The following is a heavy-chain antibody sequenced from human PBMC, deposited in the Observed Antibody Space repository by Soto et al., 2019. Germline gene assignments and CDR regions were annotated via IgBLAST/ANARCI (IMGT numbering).Heavy chain of an antibody. CDR3: ARGPAGDKVDY. D-gene: IGHD7-27*01. CDR1: GGSISSGGYF. CDR2: VYNIGST. J-gene: IGHJ4*02. V-gene: IGHV4-30-4*01. Sequence: QVQLQESGPGLVEPSQTLSLTCTVSGGSISSGGYFWSWIRQPPGKGLEWIGHVYNIGSTYSNPSITSRVTISVDTSKNQFSLRLSFVTAADTAVYYCARGPAGDKVDYWGQGTLVTVSS.